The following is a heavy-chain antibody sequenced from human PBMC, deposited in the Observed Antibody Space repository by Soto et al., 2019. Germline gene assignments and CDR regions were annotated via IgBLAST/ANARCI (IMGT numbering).Heavy chain of an antibody. Sequence: GASVKVSCKASGVTFSSYAISWVRKAPVQGLEWMGGNIPIFRTAKYAQKFQGRVTITADESTSTAYMELSSLRSEDTAVYYCASDPTSSSGSYLRSEYGGQGTLVTVS. V-gene: IGHV1-69*13. J-gene: IGHJ4*02. D-gene: IGHD1-26*01. CDR1: GVTFSSYA. CDR2: NIPIFRTA. CDR3: ASDPTSSSGSYLRSEY.